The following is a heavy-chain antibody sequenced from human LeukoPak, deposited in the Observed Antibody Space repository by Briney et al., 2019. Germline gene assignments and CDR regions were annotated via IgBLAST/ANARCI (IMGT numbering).Heavy chain of an antibody. CDR1: GFTFSSYW. V-gene: IGHV3-7*01. D-gene: IGHD5-12*01. Sequence: QTGGSLRLSCAASGFTFSSYWMSWVRQAPGKGLEWVAYINQHGSETFYLDSVKGRFTISRDNTQNSLYLQMNSLRPEETALYYCVRDAGYSGYMINDLWGQGTMVTVSS. CDR3: VRDAGYSGYMINDL. CDR2: INQHGSET. J-gene: IGHJ3*01.